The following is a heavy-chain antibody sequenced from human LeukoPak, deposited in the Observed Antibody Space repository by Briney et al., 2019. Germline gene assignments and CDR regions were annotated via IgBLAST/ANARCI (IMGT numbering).Heavy chain of an antibody. D-gene: IGHD6-19*01. CDR3: AADRVYRSSGRSWGFFGY. J-gene: IGHJ4*02. V-gene: IGHV1-24*01. CDR2: FDSENNKM. CDR1: EYSLSDLS. Sequence: GASVKVPCKISEYSLSDLSIHWVREAPGEGLEWMGGFDSENNKMVYSQKFQGRVTMTENTSADTAYMELTSLRSEDTAVYFCAADRVYRSSGRSWGFFGYWGQGTLVIVSS.